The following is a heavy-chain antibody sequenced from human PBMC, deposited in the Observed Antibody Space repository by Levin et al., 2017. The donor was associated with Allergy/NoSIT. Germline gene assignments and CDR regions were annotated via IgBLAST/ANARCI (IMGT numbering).Heavy chain of an antibody. D-gene: IGHD6-13*01. CDR2: IYHSGST. CDR3: ANRKSDSSSWYFALDY. CDR1: GGSISSSNW. V-gene: IGHV4-4*02. J-gene: IGHJ4*02. Sequence: SETLSLTCAVSGGSISSSNWWSWVRQPPGKGLEWIGEIYHSGSTNYNPSLKSRVTISVDKSKNQFSLKLSSVTAADTAVYYCANRKSDSSSWYFALDYWGQGTLVTVSS.